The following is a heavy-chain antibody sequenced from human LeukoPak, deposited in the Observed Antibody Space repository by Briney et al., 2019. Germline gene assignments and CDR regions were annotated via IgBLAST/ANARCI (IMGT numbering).Heavy chain of an antibody. Sequence: PGGSLRLSCAASGFTFSNAWMSWVRQAPGKGLEWVGRIKSKNDGGTTDYAAPVKGRFTISRDDSKNTLYLQMNSLKTEDTAVYYCTTDCSGGSCWVVIWGQGTLVTVSS. V-gene: IGHV3-15*01. J-gene: IGHJ4*02. CDR3: TTDCSGGSCWVVI. CDR1: GFTFSNAW. D-gene: IGHD2-15*01. CDR2: IKSKNDGGTT.